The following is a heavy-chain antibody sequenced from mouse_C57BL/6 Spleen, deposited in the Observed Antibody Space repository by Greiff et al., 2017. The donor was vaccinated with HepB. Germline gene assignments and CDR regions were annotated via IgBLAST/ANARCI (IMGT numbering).Heavy chain of an antibody. CDR1: GFTFSSYA. D-gene: IGHD2-4*01. CDR3: AREYDYDGVAMDY. J-gene: IGHJ4*01. Sequence: DVKLVESGGGLVKPGGSLKLSCAASGFTFSSYAMSWVRQTPEKRLEWVATISDGGSYTYYPDNVKGRFTISRDNAKNNLYLQMDHLKSEDTAMYYCAREYDYDGVAMDYWGQGTSVTVSS. V-gene: IGHV5-4*01. CDR2: ISDGGSYT.